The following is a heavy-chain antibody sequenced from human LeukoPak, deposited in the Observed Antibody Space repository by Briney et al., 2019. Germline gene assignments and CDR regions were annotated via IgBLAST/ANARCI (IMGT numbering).Heavy chain of an antibody. D-gene: IGHD6-6*01. CDR1: GYTXTGYY. Sequence: GASVKVSCKASGYTXTGYYMHWVRQAPGQGLEWMGWINPNSGDTNYAEKFQGRVTMTRDTSISTAYMDLRRLRSDDTAVYYCARDYSSSSGYFDYWGQGTLVTVSS. CDR2: INPNSGDT. CDR3: ARDYSSSSGYFDY. J-gene: IGHJ4*02. V-gene: IGHV1-2*02.